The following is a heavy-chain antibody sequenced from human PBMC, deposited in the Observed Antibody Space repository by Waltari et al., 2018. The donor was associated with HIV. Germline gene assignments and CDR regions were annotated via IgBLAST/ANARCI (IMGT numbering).Heavy chain of an antibody. CDR2: IYYSGST. V-gene: IGHV4-39*01. J-gene: IGHJ4*02. CDR1: AGSISSSSYY. D-gene: IGHD3-22*01. Sequence: QLQLQESGPGLVKPSETLSLTCTVSAGSISSSSYYASGISQPPGRGLEWIGSIYYSGSTYYNPSLKSRVTISVDTSKNQFSLKLSSVTAADTAVYYCARLYYDSSGCFDYWGQGTLVTVSS. CDR3: ARLYYDSSGCFDY.